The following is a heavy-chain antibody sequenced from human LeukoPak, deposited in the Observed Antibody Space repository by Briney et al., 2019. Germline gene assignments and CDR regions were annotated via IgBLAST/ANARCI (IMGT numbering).Heavy chain of an antibody. J-gene: IGHJ3*02. Sequence: PGGSLRLSCVASGYTFSDYSLNWVRQVPGKRLEWVSSISSSGTYIYYADSVRGRVTISRDNAKNSLFLQMNSLRAEDTALYYCVSGNDPDYVWGTYRLDAFDIWGEGTMVIVSS. V-gene: IGHV3-21*01. CDR1: GYTFSDYS. CDR3: VSGNDPDYVWGTYRLDAFDI. CDR2: ISSSGTYI. D-gene: IGHD3-16*02.